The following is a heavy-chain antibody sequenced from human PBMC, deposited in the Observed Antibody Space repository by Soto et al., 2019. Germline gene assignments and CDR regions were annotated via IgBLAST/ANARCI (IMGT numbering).Heavy chain of an antibody. J-gene: IGHJ4*02. CDR3: SKGVYSTSWSPFDY. Sequence: EVQLLGSGGGLVQPGGSLRLSCAASGFTFSSYAMSWVRQAPGKGLEWVSAINGSGGSAFYADSVKGRFTISRDNSKHTLYLQMNSLRAADTALYYCSKGVYSTSWSPFDYWGQGTLVTVSS. D-gene: IGHD6-13*01. CDR1: GFTFSSYA. CDR2: INGSGGSA. V-gene: IGHV3-23*01.